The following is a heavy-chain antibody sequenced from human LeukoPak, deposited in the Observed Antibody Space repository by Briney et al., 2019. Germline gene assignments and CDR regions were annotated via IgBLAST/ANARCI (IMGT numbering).Heavy chain of an antibody. J-gene: IGHJ4*02. CDR1: GFTFSNYG. CDR3: ARDDGSGSLPFDY. CDR2: IRYDGSNK. D-gene: IGHD3-10*01. Sequence: GGSLRLSCAASGFTFSNYGIHWVRQAPGKGLEWVAFIRYDGSNKDYADSVKGRFTISRDNAKNTLYLQMNSQRAEDTALYHCARDDGSGSLPFDYWGQGTLVTVSS. V-gene: IGHV3-30*02.